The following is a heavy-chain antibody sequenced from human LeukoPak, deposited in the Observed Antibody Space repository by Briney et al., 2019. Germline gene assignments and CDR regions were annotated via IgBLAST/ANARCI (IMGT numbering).Heavy chain of an antibody. CDR3: GRHRGRWNYRDL. V-gene: IGHV4-59*08. Sequence: PSETLSLTRSVSAVSITTYYWSWIRQSPGKGLEWIGSISYNGSTNYNPPLRSRVTLPADTSENQFSLKLRSMTAAGPVVYDCGRHRGRWNYRDLWGGGTLVSVSS. D-gene: IGHD1-7*01. J-gene: IGHJ4*02. CDR2: ISYNGST. CDR1: AVSITTYY.